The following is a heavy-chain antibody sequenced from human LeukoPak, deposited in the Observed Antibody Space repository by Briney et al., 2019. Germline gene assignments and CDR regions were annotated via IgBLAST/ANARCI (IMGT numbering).Heavy chain of an antibody. CDR1: GGSISSYY. Sequence: PSETLSLTCTVSGGSISSYYWSWIRQPAGKGLEWIGRIYTSGSTNYNPSLKSRVTMSVDTSKNQFSLKLRSVTAADTAVYYCARDSYIAVAGTNYYYGMDVWGQGTTVTVSS. CDR3: ARDSYIAVAGTNYYYGMDV. D-gene: IGHD6-19*01. V-gene: IGHV4-4*07. J-gene: IGHJ6*02. CDR2: IYTSGST.